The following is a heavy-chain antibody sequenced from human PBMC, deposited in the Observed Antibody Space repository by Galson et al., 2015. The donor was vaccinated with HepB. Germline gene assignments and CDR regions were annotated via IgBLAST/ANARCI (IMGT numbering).Heavy chain of an antibody. CDR2: ISAYNVNT. D-gene: IGHD6-19*01. J-gene: IGHJ4*02. CDR1: GYTFTNYD. Sequence: SVKVSCKASGYTFTNYDLTWVRQAPGQGLEWMGWISAYNVNTNYEQKFQDRVTMTTDTSTSTAYMELRSLRSDDTAVYYCARMVRAVAPYFDYWGQGTLVTVSS. V-gene: IGHV1-18*01. CDR3: ARMVRAVAPYFDY.